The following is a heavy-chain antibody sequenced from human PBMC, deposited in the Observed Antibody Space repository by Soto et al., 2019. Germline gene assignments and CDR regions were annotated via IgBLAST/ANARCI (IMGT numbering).Heavy chain of an antibody. J-gene: IGHJ6*02. CDR3: VRSLTYYDFWSGYEYGMDV. CDR2: IYYSGST. CDR1: GGSISSSSYY. V-gene: IGHV4-39*01. D-gene: IGHD3-3*01. Sequence: SETLSLTCTVSGGSISSSSYYWGWIRQPPGKGLKWNGSIYYSGSTHYNPSLKSRVTLSVDTSKHQFSLKLSSVTAAGTAVYFCVRSLTYYDFWSGYEYGMDVWGQGTTVTVSS.